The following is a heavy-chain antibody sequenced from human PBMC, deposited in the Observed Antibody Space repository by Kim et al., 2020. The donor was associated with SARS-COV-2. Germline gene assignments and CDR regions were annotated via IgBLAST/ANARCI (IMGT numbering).Heavy chain of an antibody. CDR1: GFTFSSYG. J-gene: IGHJ3*02. Sequence: GGSLRLSCAASGFTFSSYGMHWVRQAPGKGLEWVAVIWYDGSNKYYADSVKGRFTISRDNSKNTLYLQMNSLRAEDTAVYYCARALRKAGLLRYFDWNRRGDAFDIWGQGTMVTVSS. CDR2: IWYDGSNK. CDR3: ARALRKAGLLRYFDWNRRGDAFDI. V-gene: IGHV3-33*01. D-gene: IGHD3-9*01.